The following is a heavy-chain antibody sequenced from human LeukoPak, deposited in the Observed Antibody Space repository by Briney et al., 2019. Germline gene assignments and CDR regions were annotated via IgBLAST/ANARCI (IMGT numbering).Heavy chain of an antibody. J-gene: IGHJ4*02. CDR1: GGTLSSYA. D-gene: IGHD1-26*01. Sequence: ASVTVSCKASGGTLSSYAISWVRQAPGQGLEWMGWIDPNSGGTNYAQKFQGRVTMTRDTSISTAYMELSRLRSDDTAVYYCAIDPSGSARVDYWGQGTLVTVSS. CDR3: AIDPSGSARVDY. CDR2: IDPNSGGT. V-gene: IGHV1-2*02.